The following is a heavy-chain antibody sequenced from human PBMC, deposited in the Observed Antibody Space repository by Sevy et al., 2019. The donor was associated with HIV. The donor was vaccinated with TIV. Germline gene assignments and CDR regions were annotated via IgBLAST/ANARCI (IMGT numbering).Heavy chain of an antibody. Sequence: GGSLRLSCAVSGFTFISYAMSWVRQAPGKGLEWVSSISPSGGSTYYADSVKGRFSISRDNSKNTVDLQMNSLRAEDTAVYYCAKEAAMGYVWGQGTTVTVSS. J-gene: IGHJ6*02. V-gene: IGHV3-23*01. CDR1: GFTFISYA. CDR3: AKEAAMGYV. D-gene: IGHD5-18*01. CDR2: ISPSGGST.